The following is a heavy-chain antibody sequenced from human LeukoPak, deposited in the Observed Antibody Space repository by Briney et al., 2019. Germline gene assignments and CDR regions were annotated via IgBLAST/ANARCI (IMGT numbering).Heavy chain of an antibody. CDR2: IIGSGGST. V-gene: IGHV3-23*01. CDR1: GFTFSGYA. Sequence: GGSLRLSCAASGFTFSGYAMSWVRQAPGKGLEWVSAIIGSGGSTYYADSVKGRFTISRDNSKNTLFLQMNSLRAEDTAVYYCAKSQFGGVFDGFDIWGQGTMVTVSS. CDR3: AKSQFGGVFDGFDI. J-gene: IGHJ3*02. D-gene: IGHD3-16*01.